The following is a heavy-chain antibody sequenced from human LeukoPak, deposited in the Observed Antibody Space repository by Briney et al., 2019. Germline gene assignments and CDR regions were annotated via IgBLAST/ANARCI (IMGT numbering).Heavy chain of an antibody. Sequence: GGSLRLSCAASGFTVSSNYMSWVRQAPGKGLEYVSAISSNGGSTYYANSVKGRFTISRDNSKNTLYLQMGSLRAEDMAVYYCARDSTGVGYFDYWGQGTLVTVSS. V-gene: IGHV3-64*01. CDR2: ISSNGGST. D-gene: IGHD2-2*01. J-gene: IGHJ4*02. CDR1: GFTVSSNY. CDR3: ARDSTGVGYFDY.